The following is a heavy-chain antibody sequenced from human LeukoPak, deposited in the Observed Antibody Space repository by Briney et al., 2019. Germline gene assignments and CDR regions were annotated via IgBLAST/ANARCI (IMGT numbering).Heavy chain of an antibody. CDR2: ISTRYNVI. Sequence: GSLRLSCAASGFIFSDFGMNWVRQAPGKGLEWVSFISTRYNVIYYADSVKGRFTASRDDAKNSLYLHMNSLRAEDTAVYYCARDLPVAAADYWGQGTLVTVSS. J-gene: IGHJ4*02. D-gene: IGHD6-13*01. V-gene: IGHV3-48*01. CDR1: GFIFSDFG. CDR3: ARDLPVAAADY.